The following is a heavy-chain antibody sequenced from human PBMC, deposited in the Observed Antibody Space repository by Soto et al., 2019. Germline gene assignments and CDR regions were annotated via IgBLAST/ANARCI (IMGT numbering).Heavy chain of an antibody. V-gene: IGHV3-66*01. CDR2: IYSGGST. Sequence: EVQLVESGGGLVQPGGSLRLSCAASGFTVSSNYMSWVRQAPGKGLEWVSVIYSGGSTYYADSVKGRFTISRDNSKNTLYLQMNSLRVEDTAVYHCAREACSGGSCYPAWWGQGILVTASS. D-gene: IGHD2-15*01. CDR3: AREACSGGSCYPAW. J-gene: IGHJ4*02. CDR1: GFTVSSNY.